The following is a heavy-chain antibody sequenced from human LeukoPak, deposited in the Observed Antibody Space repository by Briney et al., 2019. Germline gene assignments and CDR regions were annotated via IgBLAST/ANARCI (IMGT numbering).Heavy chain of an antibody. V-gene: IGHV4-39*01. CDR2: IYYSGST. CDR3: ARLDPGIAAAGGFDY. Sequence: SETLSLTCTVSGGSISSSSYYWGWIRQPPGKGLEWMGSIYYSGSTYYNPSLKSRVTISVDTSKNQFSLKLSSVTAADTAVYYCARLDPGIAAAGGFDYWGQGTLVTVSS. CDR1: GGSISSSSYY. D-gene: IGHD6-13*01. J-gene: IGHJ4*02.